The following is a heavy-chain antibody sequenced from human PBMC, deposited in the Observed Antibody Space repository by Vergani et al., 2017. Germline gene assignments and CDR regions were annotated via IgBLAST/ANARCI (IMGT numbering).Heavy chain of an antibody. D-gene: IGHD4-11*01. CDR1: GGSISSYY. CDR3: AQGLQYMRSPGRQIRPVYFDY. J-gene: IGHJ4*02. V-gene: IGHV4-59*12. Sequence: QVQLQESGPGLVKPSETLSLTCTVSGGSISSYYWSWIRQPPGKGLECIGYIYYSGSTNYNPSLNSRVTISVDTSTNQFSLKLRSVTAADTPVYYCAQGLQYMRSPGRQIRPVYFDYWGEGTLVTGSS. CDR2: IYYSGST.